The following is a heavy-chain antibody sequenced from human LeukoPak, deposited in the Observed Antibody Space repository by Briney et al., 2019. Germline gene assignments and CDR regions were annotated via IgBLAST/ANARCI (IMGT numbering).Heavy chain of an antibody. CDR1: GGSFSGYY. V-gene: IGHV4-34*01. CDR2: INHSGST. Sequence: NPSETLSLTCAVYGGSFSGYYWSWIRQPPGKGLEWIGEINHSGSTNYNSSLKSRVTISVDTSKNQFSLKLISVTAADTAVFYCARAPRGVATIHFDYWGQGTLVTVSS. CDR3: ARAPRGVATIHFDY. D-gene: IGHD5-12*01. J-gene: IGHJ4*02.